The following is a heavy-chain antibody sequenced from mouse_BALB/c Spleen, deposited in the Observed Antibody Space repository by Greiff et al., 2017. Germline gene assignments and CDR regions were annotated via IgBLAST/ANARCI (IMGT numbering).Heavy chain of an antibody. CDR2: ISDGGSYT. V-gene: IGHV5-4*02. J-gene: IGHJ1*01. CDR3: ARDRGSYGYFDD. D-gene: IGHD1-1*01. CDR1: GFTFSDYY. Sequence: EVLLVESGGGLVKPGGSLKLSCAASGFTFSDYYMYWVRQTPEKRLEWVATISDGGSYTYYPDSVKGRFTISRDNAKNNLYLQMSSLKAEDTDMYYCARDRGSYGYFDDWGAGTTVTVSS.